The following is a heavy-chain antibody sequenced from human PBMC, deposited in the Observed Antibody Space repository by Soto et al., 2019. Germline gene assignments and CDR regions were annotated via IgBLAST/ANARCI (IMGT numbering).Heavy chain of an antibody. D-gene: IGHD6-13*01. Sequence: GGSLRLSCAASGFTFSSYGMHWVRQAPGKGLEWVAVISYDGSNKYYADSVKGRFTISRDNSKNTLYLQMNSLRAEDTAVYYCAKGTLGYSSSPDYWGQGTL. CDR2: ISYDGSNK. V-gene: IGHV3-30*18. CDR1: GFTFSSYG. J-gene: IGHJ4*02. CDR3: AKGTLGYSSSPDY.